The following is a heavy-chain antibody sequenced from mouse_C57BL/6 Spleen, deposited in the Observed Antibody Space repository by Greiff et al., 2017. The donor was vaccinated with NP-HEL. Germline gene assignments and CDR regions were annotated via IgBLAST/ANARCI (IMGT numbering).Heavy chain of an antibody. CDR1: GYTFTSYW. Sequence: QVQLKQPGAELVKPGASVKLSCKASGYTFTSYWMHWVKQRPGQGLEWIGMIHPNSGSTNYNEKFKSKATLTVDKSSSTAYMQLSSLTSEDSAVYYCATLTGYFDYWGQGTTLTVSS. J-gene: IGHJ2*01. CDR2: IHPNSGST. D-gene: IGHD4-1*01. V-gene: IGHV1-64*01. CDR3: ATLTGYFDY.